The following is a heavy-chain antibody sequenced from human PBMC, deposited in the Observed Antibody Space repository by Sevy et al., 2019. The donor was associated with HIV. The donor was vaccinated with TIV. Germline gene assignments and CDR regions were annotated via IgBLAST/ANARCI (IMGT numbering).Heavy chain of an antibody. Sequence: GGSLRLSCAASGFAFSSHAMHWVRQAPGKGLEWVAVISYEGTETFYAASVEGRFTISRDNSKNMLSLQINRLSPEDTAVYYCARDGGYSIKWYPLYWGHGTLVTVSS. CDR3: ARDGGYSIKWYPLY. J-gene: IGHJ4*01. V-gene: IGHV3-30-3*01. CDR1: GFAFSSHA. D-gene: IGHD6-13*01. CDR2: ISYEGTET.